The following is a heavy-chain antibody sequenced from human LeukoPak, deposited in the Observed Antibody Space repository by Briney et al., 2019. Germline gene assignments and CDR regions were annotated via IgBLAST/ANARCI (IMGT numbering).Heavy chain of an antibody. V-gene: IGHV4-34*01. D-gene: IGHD6-19*01. Sequence: SETLSLTCTVSGGSISSYYWSWIRQPPGKGLEWIGEINHSGSTNYNPSLKSRVTIPVDTSKNQFSLKLSSVTAADTAVYYCARMYSSGWYRDYWGQGTLVTVSS. CDR2: INHSGST. CDR1: GGSISSYY. J-gene: IGHJ4*02. CDR3: ARMYSSGWYRDY.